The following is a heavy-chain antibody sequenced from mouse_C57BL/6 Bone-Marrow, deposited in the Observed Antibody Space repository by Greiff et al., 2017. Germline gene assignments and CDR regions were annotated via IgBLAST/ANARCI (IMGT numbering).Heavy chain of an antibody. Sequence: EVQGVESGGGLVKPGGSLKLSCAASGFTFSSYAMSWVRQTPEKRLEWVATISDGGSYTYYPDNVKGRFTISRDNAKNNLYLQMSELKSEDTAMYYGARAWGGYFDVWGTGTTVTVSS. V-gene: IGHV5-4*01. CDR1: GFTFSSYA. D-gene: IGHD4-1*01. J-gene: IGHJ1*03. CDR2: ISDGGSYT. CDR3: ARAWGGYFDV.